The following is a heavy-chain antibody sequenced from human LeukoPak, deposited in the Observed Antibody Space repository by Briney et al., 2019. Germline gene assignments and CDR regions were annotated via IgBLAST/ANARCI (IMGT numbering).Heavy chain of an antibody. CDR3: AREPEDYFDY. D-gene: IGHD1-14*01. J-gene: IGHJ4*02. V-gene: IGHV3-74*01. Sequence: GGSLSHSRAASGFTFSSHWMHWVRQVPGKGLVWVSRISSDGSFTSYADSVKGRFTISRDNAKNTLYLQMNSLRAEDTAVYYCAREPEDYFDYWGQGTLVSVSS. CDR2: ISSDGSFT. CDR1: GFTFSSHW.